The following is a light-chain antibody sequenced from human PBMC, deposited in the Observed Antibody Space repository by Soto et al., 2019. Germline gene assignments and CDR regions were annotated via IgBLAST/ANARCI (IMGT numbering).Light chain of an antibody. Sequence: EIVMTQSPATLSLSPGERATLSCRASQSISSNLAWYQHKPGQAPRLLIYDASSKATGIPARFSGSGSGTEFTLTISSLQSADFAVYYYQQYNNWPPRYTFGQGTKLEIK. CDR2: DAS. CDR3: QQYNNWPPRYT. J-gene: IGKJ2*01. V-gene: IGKV3-15*01. CDR1: QSISSN.